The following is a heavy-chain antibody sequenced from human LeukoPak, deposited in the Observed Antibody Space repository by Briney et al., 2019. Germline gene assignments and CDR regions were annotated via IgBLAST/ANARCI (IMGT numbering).Heavy chain of an antibody. Sequence: PSETLSLTCTVSGGSISSHSWSWIRQSPGKGLEWIGYIYHSGSTNYNPSLKSRVTISIATSKNQFSLKLSSVTAADTAVYYCARRSGGWYYDYWGQGTLVTVSS. CDR1: GGSISSHS. D-gene: IGHD6-19*01. CDR2: IYHSGST. J-gene: IGHJ4*02. CDR3: ARRSGGWYYDY. V-gene: IGHV4-59*11.